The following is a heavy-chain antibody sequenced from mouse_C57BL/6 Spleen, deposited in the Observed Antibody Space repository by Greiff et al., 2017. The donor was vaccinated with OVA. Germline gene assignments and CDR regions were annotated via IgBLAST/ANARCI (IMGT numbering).Heavy chain of an antibody. CDR1: GYTFTDYN. V-gene: IGHV1-18*01. CDR2: INPNNGGT. Sequence: EVKLLESGPELVKPGASVKIPCKASGYTFTDYNMDWVKQSHGKSLEWIGDINPNNGGTIYNQKFKGKATLTVDKSSSTAYMELRSLTSEDTAVYYCAREERSTGYFDYWGQGTTLTVSS. CDR3: AREERSTGYFDY. J-gene: IGHJ2*01. D-gene: IGHD1-1*01.